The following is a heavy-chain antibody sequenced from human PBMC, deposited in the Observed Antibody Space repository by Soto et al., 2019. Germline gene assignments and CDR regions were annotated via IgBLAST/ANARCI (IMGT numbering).Heavy chain of an antibody. CDR1: GGSISSYY. Sequence: SETLSLTCTVSGGSISSYYWSWIRQPPGKGLEWIGYIYYSGSTNYNPSLKGRVTISVDTSKNQFSLKLSSVTAADTAVYYCARQTGYSSSWYFDYWGQGTLVTVSS. J-gene: IGHJ4*02. D-gene: IGHD6-13*01. V-gene: IGHV4-59*08. CDR2: IYYSGST. CDR3: ARQTGYSSSWYFDY.